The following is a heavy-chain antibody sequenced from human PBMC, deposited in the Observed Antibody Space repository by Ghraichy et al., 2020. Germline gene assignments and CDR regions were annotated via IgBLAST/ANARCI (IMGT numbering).Heavy chain of an antibody. CDR2: IDWDDDK. V-gene: IGHV2-70*04. Sequence: SGPTLVKPTQTLTLTCTFSGFSLSTSGMRVSWIRQPPGKALEWLARIDWDDDKFYSTSLKTRLTISKDTSKNQVVLTMTNMDPVDTATYYCARIQRDGYNLGDAFDIWGQGTMVTVSS. D-gene: IGHD5-24*01. J-gene: IGHJ3*02. CDR3: ARIQRDGYNLGDAFDI. CDR1: GFSLSTSGMR.